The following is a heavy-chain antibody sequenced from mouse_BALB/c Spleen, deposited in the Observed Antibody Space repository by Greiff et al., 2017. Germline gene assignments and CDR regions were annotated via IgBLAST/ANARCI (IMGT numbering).Heavy chain of an antibody. V-gene: IGHV1-54*01. CDR3: ARSLGYVGFDY. D-gene: IGHD1-2*01. CDR2: INPGSGGT. CDR1: GYAFTNYL. J-gene: IGHJ2*01. Sequence: QVQLQQSGAELVRPGTSVKVSCKASGYAFTNYLIEWVKQRPGQGLEWIGVINPGSGGTNYNEKFKGKATLTADKSSSTAYMQLSSLTSDDSAVYFCARSLGYVGFDYWGQGTTLTVSS.